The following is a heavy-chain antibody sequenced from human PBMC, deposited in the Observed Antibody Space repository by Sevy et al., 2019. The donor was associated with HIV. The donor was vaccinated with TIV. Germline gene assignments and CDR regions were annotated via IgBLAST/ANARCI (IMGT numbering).Heavy chain of an antibody. CDR2: INTGSYYI. CDR3: AREAATSSDYYLDAFDI. J-gene: IGHJ3*02. Sequence: GESLKISCAASGFAFSSCSMHWVRQAPGKGLEWVSSINTGSYYIYYADSVKGRFTISRDNAKNSLFLQMNSLRAEDTAVYYCAREAATSSDYYLDAFDIWGQGTMVTVSS. V-gene: IGHV3-21*01. D-gene: IGHD3-22*01. CDR1: GFAFSSCS.